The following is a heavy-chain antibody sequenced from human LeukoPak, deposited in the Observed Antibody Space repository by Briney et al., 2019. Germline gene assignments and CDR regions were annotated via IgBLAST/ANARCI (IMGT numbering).Heavy chain of an antibody. Sequence: SGGPLRLSCAASGFTFSSYWMHWVRQAPGKGLVWVSRINSDGSSTSYADSVKGRFTISRDNAKNTLYLQMNSLRAEDTAVYYCAELGITMIGGVWGKGTTVTISS. V-gene: IGHV3-74*01. D-gene: IGHD3-10*02. CDR1: GFTFSSYW. CDR2: INSDGSST. J-gene: IGHJ6*04. CDR3: AELGITMIGGV.